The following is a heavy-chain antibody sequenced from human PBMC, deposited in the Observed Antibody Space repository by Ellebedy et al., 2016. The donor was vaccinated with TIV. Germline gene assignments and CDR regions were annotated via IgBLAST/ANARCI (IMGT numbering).Heavy chain of an antibody. CDR3: AKVPVGFCNRPFCFYLDD. D-gene: IGHD2-2*03. J-gene: IGHJ4*02. V-gene: IGHV3-30-3*01. Sequence: PGGSLRLSCTVSGFTFSSYAIHWVRLAPGKGLEWVTLISYDGSEKYNADSVKGRFTISRDNSKNTVYLQMNTLRPEDTAVYYCAKVPVGFCNRPFCFYLDDWGQGTLVSVSS. CDR2: ISYDGSEK. CDR1: GFTFSSYA.